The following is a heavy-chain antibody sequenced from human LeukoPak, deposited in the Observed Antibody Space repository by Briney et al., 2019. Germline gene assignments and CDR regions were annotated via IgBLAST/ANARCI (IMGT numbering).Heavy chain of an antibody. Sequence: GGSLRLSCAASGFTFSGYWMTWVRQTPGKGLEWVANIKGDESKKYYVDSVKGRFTISRDNAKNSLYLQMNSLRAEDTAVYYCARDSNARGGYDAFDFWGQGTLVTVSS. CDR3: ARDSNARGGYDAFDF. D-gene: IGHD3-10*01. J-gene: IGHJ3*01. CDR2: IKGDESKK. CDR1: GFTFSGYW. V-gene: IGHV3-7*01.